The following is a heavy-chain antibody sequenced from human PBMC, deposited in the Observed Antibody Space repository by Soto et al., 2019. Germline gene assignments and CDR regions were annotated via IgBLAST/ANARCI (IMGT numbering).Heavy chain of an antibody. D-gene: IGHD6-19*01. V-gene: IGHV3-64*01. Sequence: VQLVESGGGLVQPGGSLRLSCAASGFTFSSYAMHWVRQAPGKGLEYVSGISSNGGSTYYANSVKGRFTISRDNSKNTLYLQLGSRRAEDMDVYYCARESNGWGSPFDYWGQGTLVTVSS. CDR3: ARESNGWGSPFDY. CDR2: ISSNGGST. J-gene: IGHJ4*02. CDR1: GFTFSSYA.